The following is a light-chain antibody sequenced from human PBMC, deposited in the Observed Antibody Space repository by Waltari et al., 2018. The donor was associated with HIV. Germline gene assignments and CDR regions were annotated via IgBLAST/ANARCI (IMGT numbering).Light chain of an antibody. CDR2: AVT. CDR3: SSYGGNNNYV. Sequence: QSALTQPPSASGSPGQSVTISCTGTSSDVGGNNYVSWFQQHPGKVPRLIIFAVTERPSGVPDRFSGSRSGNTASLTVSGLQAEDEADYYCSSYGGNNNYVFGSGTKVTVL. CDR1: SSDVGGNNY. V-gene: IGLV2-8*01. J-gene: IGLJ1*01.